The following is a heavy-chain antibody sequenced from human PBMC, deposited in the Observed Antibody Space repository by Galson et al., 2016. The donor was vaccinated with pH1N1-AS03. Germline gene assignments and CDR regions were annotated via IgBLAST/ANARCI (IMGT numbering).Heavy chain of an antibody. J-gene: IGHJ4*02. CDR1: GFTFSNLW. D-gene: IGHD3-10*01. CDR3: ATGRGYYYEY. V-gene: IGHV3-74*01. CDR2: VNGDGSST. Sequence: SLRLSCAASGFTFSNLWMHWVRQGPGEGLVWVARVNGDGSSTTYADSVKGRFTISRDNAKNTVYLQMISLRAEDTAVYYCATGRGYYYEYWGQGTLVAVSS.